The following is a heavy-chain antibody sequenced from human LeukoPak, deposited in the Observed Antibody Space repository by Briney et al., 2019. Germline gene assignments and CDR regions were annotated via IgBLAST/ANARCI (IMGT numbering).Heavy chain of an antibody. Sequence: SETLSLTCTVSGGSISSYYWSWIRQPAGKGLEWIGRIYTSGSTNYNPSLKSRVTMSADTSKNQFSLKLSSVTAADTAVYYCARRTKGYSYGDYYGMDVWGQGTTVTVSS. CDR3: ARRTKGYSYGDYYGMDV. CDR2: IYTSGST. D-gene: IGHD5-18*01. CDR1: GGSISSYY. V-gene: IGHV4-4*07. J-gene: IGHJ6*02.